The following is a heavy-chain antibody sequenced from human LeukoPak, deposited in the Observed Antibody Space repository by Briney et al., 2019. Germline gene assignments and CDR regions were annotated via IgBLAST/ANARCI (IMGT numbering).Heavy chain of an antibody. Sequence: SVKVSCKASGYTFTSYAISWVRQAPGQGLEWMGGIIPIFGTANYAQKFQGRVTITADESTSTAYMELSSLRSEDTAVYYCARDRSIIAVAGPDSYYYYYGMDVWGQGTTVTVSS. CDR2: IIPIFGTA. D-gene: IGHD6-19*01. V-gene: IGHV1-69*13. CDR1: GYTFTSYA. CDR3: ARDRSIIAVAGPDSYYYYYGMDV. J-gene: IGHJ6*02.